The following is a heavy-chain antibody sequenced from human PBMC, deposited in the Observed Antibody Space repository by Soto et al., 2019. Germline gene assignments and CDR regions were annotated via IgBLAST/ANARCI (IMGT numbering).Heavy chain of an antibody. V-gene: IGHV1-2*04. CDR1: GYTFTGYY. CDR3: ARDTPSIAAPGQNSQLERRYHNGMDV. D-gene: IGHD1-1*01. CDR2: INPNSGGT. Sequence: QVQLVQSGAEVKKPGASVKVSCKASGYTFTGYYMHWVRQAPGQGLEWMGWINPNSGGTNYAQKFQGWVTMTRDTSISTAYMELSMVRADDTAVYYCARDTPSIAAPGQNSQLERRYHNGMDVWGQGTTVTVSS. J-gene: IGHJ6*02.